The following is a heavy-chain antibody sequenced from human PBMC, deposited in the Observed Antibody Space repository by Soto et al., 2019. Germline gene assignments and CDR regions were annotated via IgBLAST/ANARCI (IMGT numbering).Heavy chain of an antibody. V-gene: IGHV3-30*18. D-gene: IGHD1-26*01. CDR1: GFTFSSYA. Sequence: GGSLRLSCAASGFTFSSYAMHWVRKAPGKGLEWVAAISYDGPNQYYGDSVKGRFTISRDNSRNMLYLQMDSLRDEDTALYYCSKVEERWDLTLHYDSWGQGTLVTVSS. CDR2: ISYDGPNQ. J-gene: IGHJ4*02. CDR3: SKVEERWDLTLHYDS.